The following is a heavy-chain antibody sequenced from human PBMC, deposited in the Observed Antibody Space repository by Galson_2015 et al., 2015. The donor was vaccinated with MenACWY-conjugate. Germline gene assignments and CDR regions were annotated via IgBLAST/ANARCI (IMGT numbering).Heavy chain of an antibody. V-gene: IGHV3-53*01. J-gene: IGHJ4*02. CDR1: GFVVSDYY. Sequence: SLRLSCAASGFVVSDYYMTWVRQAPGKGLEWISVIQSDGTTYYADSVKGRFTISRDKSKNMLYLLMNSLRVEDTAVYYCVRDPRWDVAYWGQGTL. D-gene: IGHD1-26*01. CDR2: IQSDGTT. CDR3: VRDPRWDVAY.